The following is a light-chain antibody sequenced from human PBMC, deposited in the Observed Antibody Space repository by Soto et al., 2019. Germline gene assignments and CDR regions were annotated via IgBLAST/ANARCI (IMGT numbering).Light chain of an antibody. V-gene: IGKV1-39*01. CDR2: AAS. CDR3: QQSYSTPRT. Sequence: DIQMTQSPSSLSASVGDRVTITCRASQSISSYLNWYQQKPGKAPKLLIYAASSLQSGVPSRFRGSGSGTDLTLTISSLQPEDFATYYCQQSYSTPRTFGQGTKLEIK. CDR1: QSISSY. J-gene: IGKJ2*01.